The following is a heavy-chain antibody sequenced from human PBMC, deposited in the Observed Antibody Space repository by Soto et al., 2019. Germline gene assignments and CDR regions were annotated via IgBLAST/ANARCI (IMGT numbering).Heavy chain of an antibody. CDR3: SRALRHSYGSGRRDS. J-gene: IGHJ4*02. Sequence: QVQLVESGGGVVQPGRSLRLSCAASGFAFSSYPLHWVRRAPGKGLAWVAVLSYNGNNHYYADSVKGRFTISRDNSKNPLYLQMDSLRSEDTAVYYCSRALRHSYGSGRRDSWGQGTLFTVSS. D-gene: IGHD3-10*01. CDR2: LSYNGNNH. CDR1: GFAFSSYP. V-gene: IGHV3-30-3*01.